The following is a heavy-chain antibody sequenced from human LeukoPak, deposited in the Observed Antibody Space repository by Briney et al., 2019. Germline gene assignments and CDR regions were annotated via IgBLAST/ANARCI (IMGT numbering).Heavy chain of an antibody. Sequence: SQTLSLTCTVSGGSISSGSYYWSWLRQPAGKGLEWIGRIYTSGSTNYNPSLKSRVTISVDTSKNQFALKLSSVTGADTAVYYCARDLPTLIAAASIWGQGTMVTVSS. D-gene: IGHD6-13*01. J-gene: IGHJ3*02. CDR3: ARDLPTLIAAASI. CDR2: IYTSGST. V-gene: IGHV4-61*02. CDR1: GGSISSGSYY.